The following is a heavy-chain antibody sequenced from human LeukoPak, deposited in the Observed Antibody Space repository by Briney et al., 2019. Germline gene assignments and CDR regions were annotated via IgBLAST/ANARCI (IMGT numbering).Heavy chain of an antibody. CDR3: AREYQNDSYGSGSYYNWIGDYYYGMDV. J-gene: IGHJ6*04. CDR1: GYTFTSYG. Sequence: ASVKVSCKASGYTFTSYGISWVRQAPGQGLERIGWISAYNGNTNYAQKLQGRVTMTTDTSTSTAYMELRSLRSDDTAVYYCAREYQNDSYGSGSYYNWIGDYYYGMDVWGKGTTVTVSS. D-gene: IGHD3-10*01. CDR2: ISAYNGNT. V-gene: IGHV1-18*04.